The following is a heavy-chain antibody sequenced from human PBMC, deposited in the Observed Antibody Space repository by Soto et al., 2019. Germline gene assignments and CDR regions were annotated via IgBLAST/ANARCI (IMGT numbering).Heavy chain of an antibody. V-gene: IGHV2-5*01. J-gene: IGHJ4*02. CDR2: IYWSDER. CDR1: GFSLSTTGVG. Sequence: QITLKESGSTQVKPTQTLTLTCTFSGFSLSTTGVGVGWFRQPPGKALEWLALIYWSDERRYSPSLKSRLTITKDTSKHHVVLTMTNMDPVDTATYYCARDGPDLIGFDYWGQGSLVTVSS. D-gene: IGHD2-8*01. CDR3: ARDGPDLIGFDY.